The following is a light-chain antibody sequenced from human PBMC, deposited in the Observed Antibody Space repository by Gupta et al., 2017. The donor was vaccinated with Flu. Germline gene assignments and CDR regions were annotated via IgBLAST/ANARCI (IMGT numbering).Light chain of an antibody. V-gene: IGLV3-21*02. CDR3: QVWDTASDHWL. CDR1: NIGSET. Sequence: SFILTQPPSVSVAPGQTANLACGGNNIGSETVHCYQQKPGQAPVLVLYDDDFRPSASPERCSGSNAGNTATLTIRRVEAGEEADYYCQVWDTASDHWLFGAGTTLTVV. CDR2: DDD. J-gene: IGLJ3*02.